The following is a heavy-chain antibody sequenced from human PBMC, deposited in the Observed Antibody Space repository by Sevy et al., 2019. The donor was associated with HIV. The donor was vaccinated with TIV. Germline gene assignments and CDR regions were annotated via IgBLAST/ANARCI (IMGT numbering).Heavy chain of an antibody. Sequence: SETLSLTCTVSGGSISSYYWSWIRQPPGKGLEWIGYIYYSGSTNYNPSLKSRVTISVDTSKNQFSLKLSSVTAADTAVYYCARVVRQQQYDYWGQGTLVTVSS. J-gene: IGHJ4*02. CDR2: IYYSGST. V-gene: IGHV4-59*01. D-gene: IGHD6-13*01. CDR1: GGSISSYY. CDR3: ARVVRQQQYDY.